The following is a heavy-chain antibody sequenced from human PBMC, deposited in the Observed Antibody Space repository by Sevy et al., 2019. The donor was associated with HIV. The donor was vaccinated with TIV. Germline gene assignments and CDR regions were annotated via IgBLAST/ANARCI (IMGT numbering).Heavy chain of an antibody. CDR3: ARDDNPYRDYYHGMDV. D-gene: IGHD2-15*01. V-gene: IGHV3-7*01. CDR1: GFTFSDYW. J-gene: IGHJ6*02. CDR2: IKQDGSEK. Sequence: GGSLRLSCAASGFTFSDYWMTWVRQAPGKGLEWVANIKQDGSEKYYVDSVKGRFTISRDNAKNSLYLQMNTLRSEDMAVYYCARDDNPYRDYYHGMDVWGQGTTVTVSS.